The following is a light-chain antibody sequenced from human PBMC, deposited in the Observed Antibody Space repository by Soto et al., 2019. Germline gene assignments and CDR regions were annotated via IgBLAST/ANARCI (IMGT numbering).Light chain of an antibody. J-gene: IGKJ4*01. V-gene: IGKV3D-11*01. CDR3: QQRNDWVT. Sequence: EVVLTQSPATLSLSPGERATLSCRASQGIRNYLAWYQQKPGQAPRLLIYDASNRATGIPARFSGSGSGTDFILTISSLEPEDSGVYYCQQRNDWVTFGGGTKVEIK. CDR2: DAS. CDR1: QGIRNY.